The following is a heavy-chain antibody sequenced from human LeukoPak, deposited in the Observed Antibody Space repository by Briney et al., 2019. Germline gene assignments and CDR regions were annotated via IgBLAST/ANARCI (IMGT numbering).Heavy chain of an antibody. CDR3: AKCMSATGVCLNFDS. CDR2: ISASGGRT. J-gene: IGHJ4*02. Sequence: GGSLRLSCAASGFTVSNCAMSWVRRAPGKGLEWVSAISASGGRTEYTDSGKGRFTISRDNSKNTVYLQIDSLGVEDTAVYYCAKCMSATGVCLNFDSWGQGILVTVSS. V-gene: IGHV3-23*01. D-gene: IGHD2-21*02. CDR1: GFTVSNCA.